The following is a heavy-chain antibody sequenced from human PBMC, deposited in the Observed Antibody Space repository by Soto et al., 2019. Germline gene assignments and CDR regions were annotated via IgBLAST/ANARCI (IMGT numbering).Heavy chain of an antibody. Sequence: ASVKVSCKASGGTFSSYTISWVRQAPGQGLEWMGRIIPILGIANYAQKFQGRVTITADKSTSTAYMELSSLRSEDTAVYYCARGAVVVPAAMSFDYWGQGTLVTVSS. CDR1: GGTFSSYT. V-gene: IGHV1-69*02. D-gene: IGHD2-2*01. CDR3: ARGAVVVPAAMSFDY. CDR2: IIPILGIA. J-gene: IGHJ4*02.